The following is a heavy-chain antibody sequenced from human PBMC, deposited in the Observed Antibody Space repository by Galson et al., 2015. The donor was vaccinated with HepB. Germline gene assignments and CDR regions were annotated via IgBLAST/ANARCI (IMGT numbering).Heavy chain of an antibody. CDR3: ARVSVGSGTQLLDY. Sequence: SVKVSCKASGYSFSKFGISWVRQAPGQGLEWMGWIGGYNGNANYAQKLQGRVTMTTDTSTSTAYMELRSLRSDDTAVYYCARVSVGSGTQLLDYWGQGTQVTVSS. V-gene: IGHV1-18*01. D-gene: IGHD3-10*01. CDR1: GYSFSKFG. CDR2: IGGYNGNA. J-gene: IGHJ4*02.